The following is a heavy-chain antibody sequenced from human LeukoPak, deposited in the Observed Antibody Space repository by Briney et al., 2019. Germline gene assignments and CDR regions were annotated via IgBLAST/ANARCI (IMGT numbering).Heavy chain of an antibody. CDR3: AKDITVIVGGNAFDI. Sequence: LTCTVSGGSISSYYWSWIRQPPGKGLEWVSGISWNSGSIGYADSVKGRFTISRDNAKNSLYLQMNSLRAEDTALYYCAKDITVIVGGNAFDIWGQGTMVTVSS. J-gene: IGHJ3*02. V-gene: IGHV3-9*01. CDR1: GGSISSYY. D-gene: IGHD3-22*01. CDR2: ISWNSGSI.